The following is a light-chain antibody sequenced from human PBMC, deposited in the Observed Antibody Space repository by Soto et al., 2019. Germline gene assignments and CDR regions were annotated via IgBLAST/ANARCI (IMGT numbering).Light chain of an antibody. V-gene: IGKV3-20*01. J-gene: IGKJ4*01. CDR1: QSVSSY. CDR3: QQYGISPFT. CDR2: DAS. Sequence: ENGLTQSPATLSLSPGKRATLHCRASQSVSSYLSWYQQKPGQAPRLLIYDASTRATGIPARFSGGGSETDFTLTISRLESEDSAVYYCQQYGISPFTFGRGTKVDIK.